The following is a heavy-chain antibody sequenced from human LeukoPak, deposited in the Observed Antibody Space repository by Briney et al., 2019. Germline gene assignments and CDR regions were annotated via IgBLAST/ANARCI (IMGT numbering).Heavy chain of an antibody. J-gene: IGHJ5*01. CDR2: IYDRGPA. CDR3: ARSRQASGLFNS. Sequence: SQTLSLTCTVSGYAITSGGFSWNWIRQPPGKGLEWIGCIYDRGPAYYNPSLKSRFTISVDRSKNQFFLNVTSLTAADTAVYYCARSRQASGLFNSWGQGTLVVVSS. CDR1: GYAITSGGFS. D-gene: IGHD3-10*01. V-gene: IGHV4-30-2*01.